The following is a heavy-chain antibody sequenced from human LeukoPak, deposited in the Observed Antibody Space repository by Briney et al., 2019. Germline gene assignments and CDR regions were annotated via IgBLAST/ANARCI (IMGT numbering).Heavy chain of an antibody. CDR1: GGSISSSSYY. CDR3: ARHNEVGRFWFDY. D-gene: IGHD3-3*01. Sequence: SETLSLTCTVSGGSISSSSYYWGWIRQPPGKGLEWIGSIYYSGSTYYNPSLKSRVTISVDTSKNQFSLKLSSVTAADTAMYYCARHNEVGRFWFDYWGQGTLVTVSS. V-gene: IGHV4-39*01. J-gene: IGHJ4*02. CDR2: IYYSGST.